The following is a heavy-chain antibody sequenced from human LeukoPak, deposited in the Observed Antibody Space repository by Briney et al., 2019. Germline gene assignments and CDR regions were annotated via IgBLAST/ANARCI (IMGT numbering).Heavy chain of an antibody. CDR2: ISHSGST. J-gene: IGHJ4*02. CDR1: GYSISSDYY. D-gene: IGHD3-3*01. Sequence: SETLSLTCAVYGYSISSDYYWGWIRQPPGKGLEWIGSISHSGSTYYSPSLKSRLTISVDTSKNQFSLKLSSVTAADTAVYYCAGAPYNFWSAYLDYWGQGTLVTVSS. CDR3: AGAPYNFWSAYLDY. V-gene: IGHV4-38-2*01.